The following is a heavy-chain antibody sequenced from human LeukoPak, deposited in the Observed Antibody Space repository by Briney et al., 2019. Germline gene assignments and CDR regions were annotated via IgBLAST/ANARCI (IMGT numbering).Heavy chain of an antibody. CDR1: GFTVSNYP. V-gene: IGHV3-23*01. D-gene: IGHD6-6*01. J-gene: IGHJ4*02. CDR3: AREKRPLIDY. CDR2: ISGTGDNT. Sequence: GGSLRLSCAASGFTVSNYPMNWVRQAPGKGLAWVSTISGTGDNTYYADSVKGRFTISRDNSKNTLYLQMNSLRAEDTAVYYCAREKRPLIDYWGQGTLVTVSS.